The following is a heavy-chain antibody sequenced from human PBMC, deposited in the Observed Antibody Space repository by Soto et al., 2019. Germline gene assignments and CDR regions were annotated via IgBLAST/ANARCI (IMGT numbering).Heavy chain of an antibody. CDR3: ARGGGYCTPTSCAIDS. CDR1: RFSFSSYE. CDR2: VSLTGDRT. V-gene: IGHV3-23*01. Sequence: EVQLLESGGGLVQPGGSLRLSCVASRFSFSSYEMSWVRQAAGKGLEWVSRVSLTGDRTNYAGSVKGRFTVSRDSFKNTLYMEMDSLRPEDTAIYYCARGGGYCTPTSCAIDSWGRGTPVTVSS. J-gene: IGHJ4*02. D-gene: IGHD2-8*01.